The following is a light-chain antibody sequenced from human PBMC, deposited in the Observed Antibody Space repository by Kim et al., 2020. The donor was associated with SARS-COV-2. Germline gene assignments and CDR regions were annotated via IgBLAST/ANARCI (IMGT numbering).Light chain of an antibody. CDR2: KAA. CDR1: ESISSW. V-gene: IGKV1-5*03. Sequence: SVEERVTITCGASESISSWCEWDPLRQERTPKLLRYKAASLESGVPSRFSGSGDGAEITLSISGLQPDEFAPYYSEQCNSDPWTFGQRTTMEIK. CDR3: EQCNSDPWT. J-gene: IGKJ1*01.